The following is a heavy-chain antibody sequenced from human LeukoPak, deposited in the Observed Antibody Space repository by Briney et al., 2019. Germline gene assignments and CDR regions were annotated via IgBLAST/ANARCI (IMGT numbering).Heavy chain of an antibody. D-gene: IGHD2-8*01. V-gene: IGHV1-18*01. CDR1: GYTFTSYG. Sequence: GASVKVSCKASGYTFTSYGISWVRQAPGQGLEWMGWISAYNGNTNYAQKLQGRVTMTTDTSTSTAYMELRSLRSDDTAVYYCARHDSACTNGVCPDYWGQGTLVTVSS. CDR2: ISAYNGNT. J-gene: IGHJ4*02. CDR3: ARHDSACTNGVCPDY.